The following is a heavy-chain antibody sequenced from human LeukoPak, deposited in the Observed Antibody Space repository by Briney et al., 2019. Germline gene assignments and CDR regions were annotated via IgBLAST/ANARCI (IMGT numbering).Heavy chain of an antibody. D-gene: IGHD2-2*01. CDR2: IYYSGST. J-gene: IGHJ4*02. CDR3: ARVEGFYCSSTSCPLDY. Sequence: SETLSLTCTVSGGSISSCYWSWLRQPPGKGLEWLGYIYYSGSTNYNPSLKSRVTISIDTSKNQFSLKLRFVTAADTAVYYCARVEGFYCSSTSCPLDYWGQGTLVTVSS. CDR1: GGSISSCY. V-gene: IGHV4-59*01.